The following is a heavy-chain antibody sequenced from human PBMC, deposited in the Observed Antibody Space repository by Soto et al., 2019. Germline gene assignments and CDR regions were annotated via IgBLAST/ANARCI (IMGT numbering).Heavy chain of an antibody. D-gene: IGHD3-3*01. Sequence: QVQLVQSGAEVKKPGSSVKVSCKASGGTFSSYAISWVRQAPGQGLEWMGGIIPIFGTANYAQKFQGRVTSXXDXSXSTAYMELSSLRSEDTAVYYCARDGLRFPEAPPEDYWGQGTLVTVSS. CDR3: ARDGLRFPEAPPEDY. J-gene: IGHJ4*02. V-gene: IGHV1-69*12. CDR1: GGTFSSYA. CDR2: IIPIFGTA.